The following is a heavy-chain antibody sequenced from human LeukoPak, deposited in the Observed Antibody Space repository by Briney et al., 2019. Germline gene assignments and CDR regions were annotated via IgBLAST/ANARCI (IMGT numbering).Heavy chain of an antibody. CDR3: ARDRLGGDYKDRPFDY. CDR2: ISSSSYI. CDR1: GFTFSSYS. D-gene: IGHD4-17*01. V-gene: IGHV3-21*01. J-gene: IGHJ4*02. Sequence: PGGSLRLSCAASGFTFSSYSMNWVRQAPGKGLEWVSSISSSSYIYYADSVKGRFTISRDNAKNSLYLQMNSLRAEDTAVYYCARDRLGGDYKDRPFDYWGQGTLVTVSS.